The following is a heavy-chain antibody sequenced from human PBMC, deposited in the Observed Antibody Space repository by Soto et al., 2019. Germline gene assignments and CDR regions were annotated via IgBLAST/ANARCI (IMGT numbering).Heavy chain of an antibody. V-gene: IGHV3-21*01. J-gene: IGHJ4*02. CDR1: GFTFSSYS. CDR2: ISSSSSYI. CDR3: ARDRSGAVAGFFDY. Sequence: GGSLRLSCAASGFTFSSYSMNWVRQAPGKGLEWVSSISSSSSYIYYADSVKGRFTISRDNAKNSLYLQMNSLRAEDTAVYYCARDRSGAVAGFFDYWGQGTLVTVSS. D-gene: IGHD6-19*01.